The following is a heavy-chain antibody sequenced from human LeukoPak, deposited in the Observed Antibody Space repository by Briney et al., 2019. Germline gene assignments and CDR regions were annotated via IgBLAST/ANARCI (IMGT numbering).Heavy chain of an antibody. CDR2: MNPNSGNT. D-gene: IGHD3-10*01. Sequence: ASVKVSCKASGYTFTSYDINWVRPATGQGLEWMGWMNPNSGNTGYAQKFQGRVTMTRNTSISTAYMELSSLRSEDTAVYYCARAHPNTLVRGVMSWFDPWGQGTLVTVYS. V-gene: IGHV1-8*01. CDR1: GYTFTSYD. J-gene: IGHJ5*02. CDR3: ARAHPNTLVRGVMSWFDP.